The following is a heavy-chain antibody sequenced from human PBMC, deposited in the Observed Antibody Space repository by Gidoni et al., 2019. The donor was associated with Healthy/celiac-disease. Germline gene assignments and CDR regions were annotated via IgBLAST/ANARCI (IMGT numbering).Heavy chain of an antibody. CDR2: ISSSSSYI. Sequence: EVQLVESGGGLVKPGGSLRLSCAASGFTFSSYSMNWVRQAPGKGLEWVSSISSSSSYIYYADSVKGRFTISRDNAKNSLYLQMNSLRAEDTAVYYCARVRGYQLLYGEGVNYYYGMDVWGQGTTVTVSS. CDR3: ARVRGYQLLYGEGVNYYYGMDV. D-gene: IGHD2-2*02. V-gene: IGHV3-21*01. J-gene: IGHJ6*02. CDR1: GFTFSSYS.